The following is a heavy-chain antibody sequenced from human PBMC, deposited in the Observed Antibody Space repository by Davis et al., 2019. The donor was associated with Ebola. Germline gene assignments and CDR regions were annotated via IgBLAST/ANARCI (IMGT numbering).Heavy chain of an antibody. CDR2: ISPYNDNT. Sequence: ASVKVSCKASGYHFKTYDITWVRQAPGQGLEWMGWISPYNDNTKSIQKLQGRVIMTTDTSTSTAYMELRSLRSEDTALYYCTTPGGQDSGYDVFDIWGQGTMVTVSS. V-gene: IGHV1-18*04. CDR3: TTPGGQDSGYDVFDI. J-gene: IGHJ3*02. D-gene: IGHD5-12*01. CDR1: GYHFKTYD.